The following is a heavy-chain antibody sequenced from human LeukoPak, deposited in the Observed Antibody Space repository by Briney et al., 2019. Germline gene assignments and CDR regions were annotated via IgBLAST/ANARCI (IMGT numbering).Heavy chain of an antibody. D-gene: IGHD2-15*01. CDR1: GGSISSGDYY. Sequence: SETLSLTCTVSGGSISSGDYYWSWIRQPPGKGLEWIGYIYYSGSTYYNPSLKSRVTISVDTSKNQFSLKLSSVTAADTAVYYCARGGYCSGGSCYWGLDPWGQGTLVTVSS. V-gene: IGHV4-30-4*01. CDR3: ARGGYCSGGSCYWGLDP. CDR2: IYYSGST. J-gene: IGHJ5*02.